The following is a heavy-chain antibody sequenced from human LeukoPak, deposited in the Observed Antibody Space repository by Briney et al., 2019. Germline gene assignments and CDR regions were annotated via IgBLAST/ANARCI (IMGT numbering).Heavy chain of an antibody. D-gene: IGHD1-26*01. Sequence: SETLSLTCTVSGGSISSSSYYWGWIRQPPGKGLEWIGSIYHSGSTYYNPSLKSRVTISVDTSKNQFSLKLSSVTAADTAVYYCARWGGSYTSWGQGTLVTVSS. V-gene: IGHV4-39*07. CDR2: IYHSGST. CDR3: ARWGGSYTS. J-gene: IGHJ4*02. CDR1: GGSISSSSYY.